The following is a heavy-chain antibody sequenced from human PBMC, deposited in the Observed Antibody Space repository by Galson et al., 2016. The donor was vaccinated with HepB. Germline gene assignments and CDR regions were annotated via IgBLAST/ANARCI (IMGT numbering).Heavy chain of an antibody. V-gene: IGHV3-23*01. J-gene: IGHJ4*02. CDR2: IGSNGIGT. Sequence: SLRLSCAASGFTFNNYAMTWVRQAPEKGLEWVSAIGSNGIGTYYADSVKGRFTISRDNSKSTLYLILSSLRVEDTAVYFCAKDYYGTGPHYRPNFDYWGQGALVTVSS. D-gene: IGHD3-10*01. CDR1: GFTFNNYA. CDR3: AKDYYGTGPHYRPNFDY.